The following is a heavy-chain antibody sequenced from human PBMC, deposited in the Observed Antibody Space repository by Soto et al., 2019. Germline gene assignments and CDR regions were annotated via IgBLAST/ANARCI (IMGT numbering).Heavy chain of an antibody. Sequence: GGSLRLSCAASGFTFSDYYMSWIRQAPGKGLEWVSYISSSGSTIYYADSVKGRFTISRDNAKNSLYLQMNSLRAEDTAVYYCAVDSITMVRGVSDAFDIWGQGTMVTVSS. J-gene: IGHJ3*02. V-gene: IGHV3-11*01. CDR3: AVDSITMVRGVSDAFDI. CDR2: ISSSGSTI. CDR1: GFTFSDYY. D-gene: IGHD3-10*01.